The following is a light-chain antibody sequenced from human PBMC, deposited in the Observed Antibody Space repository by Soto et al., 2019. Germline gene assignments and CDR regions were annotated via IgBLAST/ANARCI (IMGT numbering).Light chain of an antibody. CDR3: QQYHIYSRT. CDR1: QTFDSW. V-gene: IGKV1-5*03. J-gene: IGKJ1*01. CDR2: KAS. Sequence: IQMTQAPSTLSASVGDRVTITCRASQTFDSWLAWYQQRPGKPPNLLIYKASTLASGVPSRFSGSGAGTEFTLIINSQQPDDFGTYYCQQYHIYSRTFGQATKVEIK.